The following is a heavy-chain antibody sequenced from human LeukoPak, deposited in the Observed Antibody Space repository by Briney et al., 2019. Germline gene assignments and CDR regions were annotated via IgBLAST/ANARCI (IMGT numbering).Heavy chain of an antibody. CDR1: GGSFSGYY. CDR3: ARAHRYCSGGSCPPYNWFDP. J-gene: IGHJ5*02. D-gene: IGHD2-15*01. Sequence: PSETLSLTCAVYGGSFSGYYWSWIRQPPGKGLEWIGEINHSGSTNYNPSLKSRVTISVDTSKNQFPLKLSSVTAADTAVYYCARAHRYCSGGSCPPYNWFDPWGQGTLVTVSS. CDR2: INHSGST. V-gene: IGHV4-34*01.